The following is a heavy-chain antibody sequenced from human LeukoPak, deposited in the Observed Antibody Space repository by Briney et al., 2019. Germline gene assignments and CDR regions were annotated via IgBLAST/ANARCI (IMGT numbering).Heavy chain of an antibody. V-gene: IGHV3-23*01. CDR2: ISGSGGST. Sequence: PGGSLRLSCAASGFTFSSYEMNWVRQAPGKGLEWVSAISGSGGSTYYADSVKGRFTISRDNSKNTLYLQMNSLRAEDTAVYYCAKPYDILIAIYDYWGQGTLVTVSS. J-gene: IGHJ4*02. D-gene: IGHD3-9*01. CDR3: AKPYDILIAIYDY. CDR1: GFTFSSYE.